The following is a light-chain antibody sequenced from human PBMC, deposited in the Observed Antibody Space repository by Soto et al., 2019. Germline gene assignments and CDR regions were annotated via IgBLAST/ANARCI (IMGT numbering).Light chain of an antibody. J-gene: IGKJ5*01. CDR3: QQYGRSPNA. CDR2: GAS. CDR1: QSVSSSY. Sequence: EIVLTQSPGTLSLSAGEGATLSCRASQSVSSSYLAWYQQKLGQAPRLLIYGASSRASGIPDRFSGSGSGTDFTLTISRLEPEDFAVYYCQQYGRSPNAFGQGTRLEIK. V-gene: IGKV3-20*01.